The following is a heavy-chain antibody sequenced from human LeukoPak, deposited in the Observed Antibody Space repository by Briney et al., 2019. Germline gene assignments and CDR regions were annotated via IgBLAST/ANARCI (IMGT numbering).Heavy chain of an antibody. D-gene: IGHD3-22*01. CDR1: GYTFTGYY. J-gene: IGHJ3*02. CDR2: SNPNSGGT. Sequence: GASVKVSCKTSGYTFTGYYIHWVRQAPGQGLEWMGWSNPNSGGTKYAQKFQGRVTMTRDTSISTAYMELSRLRSDDTAVYYRARDRGGYLDAFDIWGQGTMVTVSS. CDR3: ARDRGGYLDAFDI. V-gene: IGHV1-2*02.